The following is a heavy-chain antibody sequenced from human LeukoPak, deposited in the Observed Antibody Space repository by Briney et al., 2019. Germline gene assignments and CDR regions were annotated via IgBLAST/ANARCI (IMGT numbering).Heavy chain of an antibody. CDR2: INHSGST. CDR1: GGSFSGYY. CDR3: ARFGPQERRRTNWFDP. J-gene: IGHJ5*02. V-gene: IGHV4-34*01. D-gene: IGHD1-1*01. Sequence: SETLSLTCAVYGGSFSGYYWSWVRQPPGKGLEWIGEINHSGSTNYNPSLKSRVTISVDTSKNQFSLKLSSVTAADTAVYYCARFGPQERRRTNWFDPWGQGTLVTVSS.